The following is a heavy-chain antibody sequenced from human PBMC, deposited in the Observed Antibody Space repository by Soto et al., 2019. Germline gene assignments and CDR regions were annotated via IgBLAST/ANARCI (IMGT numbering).Heavy chain of an antibody. CDR2: ISASGTDT. CDR1: GFTFSSYG. J-gene: IGHJ6*02. D-gene: IGHD1-1*01. V-gene: IGHV3-23*01. CDR3: LTNTDT. Sequence: GGSLRLSCAASGFTFSSYGMHWVRQAPGKGLEWVAGISASGTDTFYADSVKGRFTVSRDNSDNIVSLMMRALTTDDTATYYCLTNTDTWAQGTAVTVSS.